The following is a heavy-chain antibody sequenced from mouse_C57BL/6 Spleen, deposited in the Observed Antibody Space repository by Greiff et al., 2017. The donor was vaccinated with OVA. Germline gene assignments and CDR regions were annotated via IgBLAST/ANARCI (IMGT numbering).Heavy chain of an antibody. Sequence: EVQLQQSGPVLVKPGASVKMSCKASGYTFTDYYMNWVKQSHGKSLEWIGVINPYNGGTSYNQKFKGKATLTVDKSSSTAYMELNSLTSEDSAVYYCARGNYEGYYAMDYWGQGTSVTVSS. J-gene: IGHJ4*01. CDR2: INPYNGGT. CDR3: ARGNYEGYYAMDY. D-gene: IGHD2-1*01. CDR1: GYTFTDYY. V-gene: IGHV1-19*01.